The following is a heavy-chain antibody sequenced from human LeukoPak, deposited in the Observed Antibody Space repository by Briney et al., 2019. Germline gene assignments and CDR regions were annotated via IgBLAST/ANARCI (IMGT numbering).Heavy chain of an antibody. J-gene: IGHJ4*02. CDR1: GFTFSSYW. CDR2: ISGSGGST. V-gene: IGHV3-23*01. CDR3: AVRGLAVATLYYFDY. D-gene: IGHD6-19*01. Sequence: GGSLRLSCAASGFTFSSYWMSWVRQAPGKGLEWVSAISGSGGSTYYADSVKGRFTISRDNSKNTLYLQMNSLRAEDTAVYYCAVRGLAVATLYYFDYWGQGPLVTVSS.